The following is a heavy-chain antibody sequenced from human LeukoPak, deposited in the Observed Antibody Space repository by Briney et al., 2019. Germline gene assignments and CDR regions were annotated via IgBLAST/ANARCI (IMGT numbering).Heavy chain of an antibody. CDR3: ARDPGGGLVTA. CDR2: ISSSSSYI. D-gene: IGHD4-23*01. J-gene: IGHJ5*02. V-gene: IGHV3-21*01. CDR1: GFTFSSYS. Sequence: GGSLRLSCAASGFTFSSYSMNWVRQAPGKGLEWVSSISSSSSYIYYADSVKGRFTISRDNAKNSLYLQMNSLRAEDTAVYYCARDPGGGLVTAWGQGTLVTVSS.